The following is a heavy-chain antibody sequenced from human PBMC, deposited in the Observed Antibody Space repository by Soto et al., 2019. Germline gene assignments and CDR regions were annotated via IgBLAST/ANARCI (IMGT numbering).Heavy chain of an antibody. D-gene: IGHD5-12*01. Sequence: SVKVSCKASGFTFTSSAVQWVRQARGQRLEWIGWIVVGSGNTNYAQKFQERVTITRDMSTSTAYMELSSLRSEDTAVYYCAAEEATIYLGYYYYGMDVWGQGTTVTVSS. J-gene: IGHJ6*02. CDR1: GFTFTSSA. CDR3: AAEEATIYLGYYYYGMDV. CDR2: IVVGSGNT. V-gene: IGHV1-58*01.